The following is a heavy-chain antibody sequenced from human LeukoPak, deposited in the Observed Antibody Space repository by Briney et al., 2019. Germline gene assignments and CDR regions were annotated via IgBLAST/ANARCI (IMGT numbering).Heavy chain of an antibody. V-gene: IGHV1-69*13. D-gene: IGHD5-18*01. CDR3: ARETVDTAMAFDY. CDR2: IIPIFGTA. Sequence: ASVKVSCKASGYTFTSYAMNWVRQAPGQGLEWMGGIIPIFGTANYAQKFQGRVTITADESTSTAYMELSSLRSEDTAVYYCARETVDTAMAFDYWGQGTLVTVSS. CDR1: GYTFTSYA. J-gene: IGHJ4*02.